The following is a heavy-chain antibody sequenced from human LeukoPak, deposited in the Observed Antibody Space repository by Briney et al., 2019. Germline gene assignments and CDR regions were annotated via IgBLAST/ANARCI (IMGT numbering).Heavy chain of an antibody. CDR1: GGSISSYY. CDR3: ARAPEGRRRHFDY. J-gene: IGHJ4*02. D-gene: IGHD1-14*01. Sequence: TSETLSLTCTVSGGSISSYYWSWIRQPPGKGLEWIGYIYYSGSTNYNPSLKSRVTISVDTSKNQFSLKLSSVTAADTAVYYCARAPEGRRRHFDYWGQGTLVTVSS. V-gene: IGHV4-59*01. CDR2: IYYSGST.